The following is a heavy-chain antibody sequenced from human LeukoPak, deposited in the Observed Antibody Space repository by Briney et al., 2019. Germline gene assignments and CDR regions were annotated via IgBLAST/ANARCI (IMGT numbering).Heavy chain of an antibody. D-gene: IGHD3-3*01. CDR2: ISAYNGNT. CDR3: ARDSNRITIFGVASSN. J-gene: IGHJ4*02. V-gene: IGHV1-18*03. CDR1: GYTFTSYG. Sequence: ASVKVSCKASGYTFTSYGISWVRQAPGQGLEWMGWISAYNGNTNYAQKLQGRVTMTTDTSTSTAYMELRSLRSDDMAVYYCARDSNRITIFGVASSNWGQGTLVTVSS.